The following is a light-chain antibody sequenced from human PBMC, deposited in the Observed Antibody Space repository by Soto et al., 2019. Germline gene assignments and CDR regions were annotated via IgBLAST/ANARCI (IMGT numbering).Light chain of an antibody. Sequence: QSVLTQPASVSGAPGQSITISCTGTSSDIGGFNYVSWYQQYPGKAPKLLIYEVSNRPSGISNHFSGSKSGNTASLTISGLQAEDEADYYCSSYTASSTWVFGGGTKLTVL. CDR2: EVS. CDR1: SSDIGGFNY. V-gene: IGLV2-14*01. J-gene: IGLJ3*02. CDR3: SSYTASSTWV.